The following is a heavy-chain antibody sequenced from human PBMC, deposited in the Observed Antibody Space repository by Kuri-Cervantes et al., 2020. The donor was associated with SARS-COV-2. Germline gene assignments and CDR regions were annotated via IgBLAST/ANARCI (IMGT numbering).Heavy chain of an antibody. J-gene: IGHJ3*02. D-gene: IGHD3-22*01. CDR3: ARLVVVVIHAFDI. V-gene: IGHV3-11*01. CDR2: ISGSSSTI. CDR1: GFTFSDFY. Sequence: GESLKISCAASGFTFSDFYMSWIRQAPGKGLEWVSYISGSSSTIYYADSVKGRFTISRDKAKNSLYLQMNSLRSEDTAVYYCARLVVVVIHAFDIWGQGTMVTVSS.